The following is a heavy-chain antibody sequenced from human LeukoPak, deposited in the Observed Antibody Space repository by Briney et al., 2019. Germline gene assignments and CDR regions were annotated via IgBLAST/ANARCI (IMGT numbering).Heavy chain of an antibody. D-gene: IGHD3-22*01. V-gene: IGHV3-30-3*01. J-gene: IGHJ4*02. CDR3: ARGPYDSSGYYVY. CDR2: ISYDGSNK. Sequence: GRSLRLSCAASGFTSSSYAMHWVRQAPGKGLEWVAVISYDGSNKYYADSVKGRFTISRDNSKNTLYLQMNSLRAEDTAVYYCARGPYDSSGYYVYWGQGTLVTVSS. CDR1: GFTSSSYA.